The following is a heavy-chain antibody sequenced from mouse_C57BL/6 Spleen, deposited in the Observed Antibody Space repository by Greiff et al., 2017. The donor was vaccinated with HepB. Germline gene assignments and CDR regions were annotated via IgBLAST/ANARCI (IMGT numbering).Heavy chain of an antibody. CDR3: AREGITTVGVDY. J-gene: IGHJ2*01. D-gene: IGHD1-1*01. CDR1: GYTFTSYW. V-gene: IGHV1-69*01. CDR2: IDPSDSYT. Sequence: VQLQQSGAELVMPGASVKLSCKASGYTFTSYWMHWVKQRPGQGLEWIGEIDPSDSYTNYNQKFKGKSTLTVDKSSSTAYMQLSSLTSEDSAVYYCAREGITTVGVDYWGQGTTLTVSS.